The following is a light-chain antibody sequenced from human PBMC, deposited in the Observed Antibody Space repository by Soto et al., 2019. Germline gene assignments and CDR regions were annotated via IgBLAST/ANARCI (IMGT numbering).Light chain of an antibody. CDR3: QQYGSSGT. V-gene: IGKV3-20*01. J-gene: IGKJ1*01. Sequence: IVLTQCPGTLSLSLGESATLSCRASQSLXNHYTAWYQQKPGQATRILISGASNSATGIPDRFSGSGCGTDFTITISRLEPEYVEVYYCQQYGSSGTFGQGTKVDIK. CDR2: GAS. CDR1: QSLXNHY.